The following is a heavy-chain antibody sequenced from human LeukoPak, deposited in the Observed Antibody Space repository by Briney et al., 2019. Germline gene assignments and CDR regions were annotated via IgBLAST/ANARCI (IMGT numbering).Heavy chain of an antibody. CDR3: ARYLPVEMATKSPGAFDI. D-gene: IGHD5-24*01. Sequence: GASVKVSCKASGGTFSSYTISWVRQAPGQGLEWMGRIIPILGIANYAQKFQGRVTITADKSTSTAYMELSSLRSEDTAVYYCARYLPVEMATKSPGAFDIWAKGQWSPSLQ. CDR1: GGTFSSYT. V-gene: IGHV1-69*02. J-gene: IGHJ3*02. CDR2: IIPILGIA.